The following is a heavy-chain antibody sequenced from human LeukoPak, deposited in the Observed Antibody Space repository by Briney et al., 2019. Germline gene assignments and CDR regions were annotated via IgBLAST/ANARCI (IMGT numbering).Heavy chain of an antibody. CDR1: GYSFTSYW. V-gene: IGHV5-51*01. J-gene: IGHJ4*02. D-gene: IGHD1-20*01. CDR3: AITGSHNGDRLDY. Sequence: GESLKISCKGSGYSFTSYWIGWVRQMPGKGLDWMGSIYPGDSDTRYRPSFQGQVTISADKSISTAYLQWSSLKASDTAMYYCAITGSHNGDRLDYWDQGTLVTVSS. CDR2: IYPGDSDT.